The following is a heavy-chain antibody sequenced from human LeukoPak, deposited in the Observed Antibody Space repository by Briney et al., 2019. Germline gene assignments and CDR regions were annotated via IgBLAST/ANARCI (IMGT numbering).Heavy chain of an antibody. CDR2: IYYSGST. V-gene: IGHV4-39*01. CDR3: ARLSIFGVVGFDY. Sequence: SETLSLTCTVSGGSISSSSYYWGWIRQPPGKGLEWIGSIYYSGSTYYNPSLKRRVTISVDTSKNQFSLKLSSVTAADTAVYYCARLSIFGVVGFDYWGQGTLVTVSS. D-gene: IGHD3-3*01. J-gene: IGHJ4*02. CDR1: GGSISSSSYY.